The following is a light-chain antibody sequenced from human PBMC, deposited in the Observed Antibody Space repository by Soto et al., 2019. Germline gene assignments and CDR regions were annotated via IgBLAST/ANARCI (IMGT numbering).Light chain of an antibody. J-gene: IGLJ2*01. CDR3: SSYTSSTTVV. CDR2: EVT. Sequence: QSVLTQPPSMSGSPGQSVAISSTGTSCDVGTYNRVSWYQQPPGTAPKLMIYEVTNRPSGVPDRFSGSKSGNTASLTISGLQSEDEADYYCSSYTSSTTVVFGGGTKLTVL. CDR1: SCDVGTYNR. V-gene: IGLV2-18*02.